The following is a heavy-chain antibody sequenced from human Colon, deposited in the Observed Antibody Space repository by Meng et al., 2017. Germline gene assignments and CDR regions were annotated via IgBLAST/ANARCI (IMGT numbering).Heavy chain of an antibody. Sequence: QITLKESGPTLLKPTQTLTLTCTFSGFSLSNSEVGVGWIRQPPGKALEWLALIYWDDDKRYSPSLRGRLTITKDTSRDQVVLTMTGMAPDDTATYFCAHHTPGVAVTGTPYNWFDPWGQGTLVTVSS. CDR3: AHHTPGVAVTGTPYNWFDP. D-gene: IGHD6-19*01. J-gene: IGHJ5*02. CDR1: GFSLSNSEVG. CDR2: IYWDDDK. V-gene: IGHV2-5*02.